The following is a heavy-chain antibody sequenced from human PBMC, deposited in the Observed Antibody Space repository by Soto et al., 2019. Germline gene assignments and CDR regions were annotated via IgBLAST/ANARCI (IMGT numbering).Heavy chain of an antibody. D-gene: IGHD3-22*01. J-gene: IGHJ4*01. CDR2: IRSKANSYAT. Sequence: GGSLRLSCAASGFTFSGSAMHWVRQASGKGLEWVGRIRSKANSYATAYAASVKGRFTISRDDSKNTAYLQMNSLKTEDTAVYYCTISYYDSSGYPRHNYWGHGTLVTVSS. CDR3: TISYYDSSGYPRHNY. V-gene: IGHV3-73*01. CDR1: GFTFSGSA.